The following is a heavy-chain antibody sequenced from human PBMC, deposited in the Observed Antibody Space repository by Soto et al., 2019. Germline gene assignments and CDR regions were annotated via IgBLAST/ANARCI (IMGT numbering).Heavy chain of an antibody. V-gene: IGHV1-8*01. CDR3: ALANDYSNYVFDY. CDR1: GYTFTSYD. Sequence: QVQLVQSGAEVKKPGASVKVSCKASGYTFTSYDINWVRQATGQGLEWMGWMNPNSGNTGYAQKSQGRVTMTRNTSISTAYRELCSLRSEDTAVYYCALANDYSNYVFDYWGQGTLVTVSS. D-gene: IGHD4-4*01. CDR2: MNPNSGNT. J-gene: IGHJ4*02.